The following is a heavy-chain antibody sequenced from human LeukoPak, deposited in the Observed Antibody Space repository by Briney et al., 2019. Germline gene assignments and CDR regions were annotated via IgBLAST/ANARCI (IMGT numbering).Heavy chain of an antibody. J-gene: IGHJ3*02. V-gene: IGHV4-34*01. Sequence: SETLSLTCAVYGGSFSGYYWSWIRQPPGKGLEWIGEINHSGSTNYNPSLKSRVTISVDTSKNQFSLKLSSVTAADTAVYYCARSVSDAFDIWGQGTMVTVSS. CDR1: GGSFSGYY. CDR2: INHSGST. CDR3: ARSVSDAFDI.